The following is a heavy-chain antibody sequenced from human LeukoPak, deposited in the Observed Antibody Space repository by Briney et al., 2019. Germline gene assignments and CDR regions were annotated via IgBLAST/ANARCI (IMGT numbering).Heavy chain of an antibody. CDR1: GYSFTSYW. CDR2: IYPDDSRT. Sequence: GESLKISCKGSGYSFTSYWIGWVRQTPGKGLEWMGFIYPDDSRTRYNPSFEGQVTISADKSITTAYLQWSSLKASDTAMYYCACREFYSPWPGPWGQGTLVTVSS. CDR3: ACREFYSPWPGP. V-gene: IGHV5-51*01. J-gene: IGHJ5*02. D-gene: IGHD5-18*01.